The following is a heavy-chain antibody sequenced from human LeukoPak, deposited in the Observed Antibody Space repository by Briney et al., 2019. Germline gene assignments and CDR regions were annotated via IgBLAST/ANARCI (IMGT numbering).Heavy chain of an antibody. D-gene: IGHD2-2*02. J-gene: IGHJ4*02. CDR2: INPNSGGT. CDR3: ARDRRYCSSTSCYSFDY. CDR1: GYTFTGYY. V-gene: IGHV1-2*02. Sequence: ASVKASCKASGYTFTGYYMHWVRQAPGQGLEWMGWINPNSGGTNYAQKFQGRVTMTRDTSISTAYMELSRLRSDDTAVYYCARDRRYCSSTSCYSFDYWGQGTLVTVSS.